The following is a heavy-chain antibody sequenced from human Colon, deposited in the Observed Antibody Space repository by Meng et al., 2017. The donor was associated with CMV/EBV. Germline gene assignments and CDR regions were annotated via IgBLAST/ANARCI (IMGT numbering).Heavy chain of an antibody. V-gene: IGHV3-21*01. CDR1: GFTFSSYS. J-gene: IGHJ6*02. CDR2: ISSSSSYI. CDR3: ARAEGYSNYGYYYGMDV. D-gene: IGHD4-11*01. Sequence: RGSLRLSCAASGFTFSSYSMNWVRQAPGKGLEWVSSISSSSSYIYYADSVKGRFTISRDNAKNSLYLQMNSLRAEDTAVYYCARAEGYSNYGYYYGMDVWGQGTTVTVSS.